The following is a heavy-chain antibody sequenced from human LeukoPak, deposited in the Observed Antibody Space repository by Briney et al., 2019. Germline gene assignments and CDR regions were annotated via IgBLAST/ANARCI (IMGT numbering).Heavy chain of an antibody. CDR3: ARGPQGTWIQLWKFDY. Sequence: PSETLSLTCAVYGGSFSVYYWSWIRQPPGKGLEWIGEINHSGSTNYNPSLKSRVTISVDTSKNQFSLKLSSVTAADTAVYYCARGPQGTWIQLWKFDYWGQGTLVTLSS. CDR1: GGSFSVYY. J-gene: IGHJ4*02. D-gene: IGHD5-18*01. CDR2: INHSGST. V-gene: IGHV4-34*01.